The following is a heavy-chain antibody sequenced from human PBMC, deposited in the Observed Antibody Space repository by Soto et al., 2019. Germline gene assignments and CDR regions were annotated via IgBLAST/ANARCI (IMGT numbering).Heavy chain of an antibody. CDR2: IDPSDSYT. V-gene: IGHV5-10-1*01. Sequence: GESLKISCKGSGYSFTSYWISWVRQMPGKGLEWMGRIDPSDSYTNYSPSFQGHVTISADKSISTAYLQWSSLKASDTAMYYCASSVATIVGAYYCYGMDVWGQGTTVTVSS. CDR1: GYSFTSYW. D-gene: IGHD5-12*01. CDR3: ASSVATIVGAYYCYGMDV. J-gene: IGHJ6*02.